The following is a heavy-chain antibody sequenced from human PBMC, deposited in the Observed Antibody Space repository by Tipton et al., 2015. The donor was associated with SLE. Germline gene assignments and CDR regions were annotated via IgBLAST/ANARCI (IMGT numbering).Heavy chain of an antibody. V-gene: IGHV4-34*01. CDR1: GGSFSGYY. CDR2: INHSGST. Sequence: TLSLTCAVNGGSFSGYYWSWIRQPPGKGLEWIGEINHSGSTNYNPSLKSRVTISVDTSKNHFSLTLSSVTAADTAVYYCASAYFGSGSMAYWGQGTLVTVSS. CDR3: ASAYFGSGSMAY. D-gene: IGHD3-10*01. J-gene: IGHJ4*02.